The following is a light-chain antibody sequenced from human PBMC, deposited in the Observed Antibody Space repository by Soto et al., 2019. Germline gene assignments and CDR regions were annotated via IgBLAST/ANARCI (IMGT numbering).Light chain of an antibody. J-gene: IGKJ4*01. Sequence: DIPLTQSRAFLYASVGDRVIITCRATQVINSGYLAWYQQKPGTAPKLLIYATSTLQSGVSSRFSGSGSGTEFTLTISSLQPEDFATYYCQQLISYPVTFGGGTKVEIK. CDR1: QVINSGY. V-gene: IGKV1-9*01. CDR3: QQLISYPVT. CDR2: ATS.